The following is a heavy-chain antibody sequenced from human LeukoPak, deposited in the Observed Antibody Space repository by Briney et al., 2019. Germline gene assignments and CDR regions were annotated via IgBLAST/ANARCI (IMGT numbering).Heavy chain of an antibody. CDR3: ARDTGDGYHGDYYYYMDV. J-gene: IGHJ6*03. CDR2: IRSNEGNP. CDR1: GFTFSSYA. V-gene: IGHV3-64*01. D-gene: IGHD5-24*01. Sequence: GGSLRLSCAASGFTFSSYAMHWVRQAPGKGLEYVSAIRSNEGNPYYANSVKGRFTISRDNSKNTLYLQMGSLRAEDMAVYYCARDTGDGYHGDYYYYMDVWGKGTTVTVSS.